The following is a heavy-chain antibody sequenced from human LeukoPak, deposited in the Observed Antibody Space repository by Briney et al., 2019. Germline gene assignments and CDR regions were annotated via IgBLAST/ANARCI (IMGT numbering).Heavy chain of an antibody. CDR3: ARASSSWEYFDY. Sequence: PSEALSLTCAVSGGSISSSNWWSWVRQPPGKGLEWIGEIYHSGSTNYNPSLKSRVTISVDKSKNQFSLKLSSVTAADTAVYYCARASSSWEYFDYWGQGTLVTVSS. D-gene: IGHD6-13*01. CDR2: IYHSGST. V-gene: IGHV4-4*02. CDR1: GGSISSSNW. J-gene: IGHJ4*02.